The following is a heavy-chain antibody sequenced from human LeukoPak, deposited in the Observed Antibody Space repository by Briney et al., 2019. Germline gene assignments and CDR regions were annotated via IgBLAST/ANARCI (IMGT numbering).Heavy chain of an antibody. Sequence: SETLSLTCTVSGGSISSYYWSWIRQPPGKGLEWIGYIYYSGSTNYNPSLKSRVTISVDTSKNQFSLKLSSVTAADTAVYYCARRGYCSSTSYYGGAFDIWGQGTMVTVSS. V-gene: IGHV4-59*08. CDR3: ARRGYCSSTSYYGGAFDI. CDR2: IYYSGST. D-gene: IGHD2-2*03. CDR1: GGSISSYY. J-gene: IGHJ3*02.